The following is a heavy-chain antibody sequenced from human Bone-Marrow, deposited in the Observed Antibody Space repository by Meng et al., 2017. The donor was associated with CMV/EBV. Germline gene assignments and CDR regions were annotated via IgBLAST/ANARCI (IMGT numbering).Heavy chain of an antibody. CDR1: GFTFSSYA. CDR3: ARGWDYWYFDL. V-gene: IGHV3-64*02. Sequence: GESLKISCAASGFTFSSYAMHWVRQAPGRGQEYVSAIGSDGSSTSYADSVKGRFTISRDNSKNTLFLQMGSLRAEDMAVYYCARGWDYWYFDLWGRGTLVTVSS. J-gene: IGHJ2*01. D-gene: IGHD1-26*01. CDR2: IGSDGSST.